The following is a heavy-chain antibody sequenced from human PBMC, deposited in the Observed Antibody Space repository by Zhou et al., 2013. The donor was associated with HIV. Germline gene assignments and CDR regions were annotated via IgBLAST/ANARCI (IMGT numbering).Heavy chain of an antibody. V-gene: IGHV1-2*02. J-gene: IGHJ6*02. CDR1: GYTFTGYY. CDR3: ARDRYYYDSSEGNGMDV. D-gene: IGHD3-22*01. CDR2: INPNSGGT. Sequence: QVQLVQSGAEVKKPGASVKVSCKASGYTFTGYYMHWVRQAPGQGLEWVGWINPNSGGTNYAQKFQGRVTMTRDTSISTAYMELSRLRSDDTAVYYCARDRYYYDSSEGNGMDVWGQGTTVTVSS.